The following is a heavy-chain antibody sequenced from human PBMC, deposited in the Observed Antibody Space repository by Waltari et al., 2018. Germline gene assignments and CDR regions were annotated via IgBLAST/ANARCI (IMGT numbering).Heavy chain of an antibody. J-gene: IGHJ4*02. D-gene: IGHD3-3*01. V-gene: IGHV1-69*02. CDR1: GGTFSSYT. CDR2: IIPILGIA. CDR3: ARVSRGYDFWSGYFDY. Sequence: QVQLVQSGAEVKKPGSSVKVSCKASGGTFSSYTISWVRQAPGQGLEWMGRIIPILGIANDAQKFQGRVTITADKSTSTAYMELSSLRSEDTAVYYCARVSRGYDFWSGYFDYWGQGTLVTVSS.